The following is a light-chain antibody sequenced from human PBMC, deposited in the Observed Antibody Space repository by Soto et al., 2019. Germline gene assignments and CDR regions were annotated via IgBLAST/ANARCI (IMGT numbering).Light chain of an antibody. CDR2: QDS. CDR1: KLGDKY. Sequence: SYELTQPPSVSVSPGQIASITCSGDKLGDKYACWYQQKPGQSPVLVIYQDSKRPSGIPERFSGSNSGNTATLTISGTQAMDEADYYCQAWDSSTHVVFGGGTKVTVL. V-gene: IGLV3-1*01. J-gene: IGLJ2*01. CDR3: QAWDSSTHVV.